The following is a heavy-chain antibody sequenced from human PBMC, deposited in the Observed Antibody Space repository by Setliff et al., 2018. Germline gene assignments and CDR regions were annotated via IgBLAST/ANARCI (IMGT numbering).Heavy chain of an antibody. V-gene: IGHV4-59*01. CDR1: GGSISSYY. CDR3: ARFLNPRDGYQNSPGFDF. Sequence: RLPETLSLTCTVSGGSISSYYWSWIRQPPGKGLEWIGYIYYSGSTNYNPSLKSRVTISVDTSKNQFSLKLSSMTAADTAVYYCARFLNPRDGYQNSPGFDFWGQGTLVTVSS. CDR2: IYYSGST. D-gene: IGHD5-12*01. J-gene: IGHJ4*02.